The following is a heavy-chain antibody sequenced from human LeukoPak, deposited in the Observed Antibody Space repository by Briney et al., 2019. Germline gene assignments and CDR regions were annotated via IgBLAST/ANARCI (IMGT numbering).Heavy chain of an antibody. CDR3: ARDLVGATYYYYGMDV. CDR1: GFTFSSYS. CDR2: ISSSSSYI. D-gene: IGHD1-26*01. V-gene: IGHV3-21*01. J-gene: IGHJ6*02. Sequence: GGSLRLSCAASGFTFSSYSMNWVRQAPGKGLEWVSSISSSSSYIYYADSVKGRFTISRDSAKNSLYLQMNSLRAEDTAVYYCARDLVGATYYYYGMDVWGQGTTVTVPS.